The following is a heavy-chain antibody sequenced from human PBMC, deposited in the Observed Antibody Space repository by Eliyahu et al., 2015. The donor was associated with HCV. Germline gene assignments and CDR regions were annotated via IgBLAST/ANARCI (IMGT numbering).Heavy chain of an antibody. D-gene: IGHD5-12*01. CDR2: IWYDGSDK. CDR1: GFTFXXXG. CDR3: ARDLGRYGGYVGALGY. Sequence: QVQLVESGGGVVQPGRSLRLSCAASGFTFXXXGMHWVRQAPGKGLEWVAVIWYDGSDKYYADSVKGRFTISRDNSKNTVYLQMNSLRAEDTAVYYCARDLGRYGGYVGALGYWGQGTLVTVSS. J-gene: IGHJ4*02. V-gene: IGHV3-33*01.